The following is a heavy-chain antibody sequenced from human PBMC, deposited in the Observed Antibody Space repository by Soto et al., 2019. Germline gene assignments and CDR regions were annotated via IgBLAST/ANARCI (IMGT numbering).Heavy chain of an antibody. J-gene: IGHJ3*02. CDR3: ARATDAFDI. Sequence: QVQLQESGPGLVKPSETLSLTCTVSGGSISSYYWSWIRQPPGKGLEWIGYIYYSGSTNYNPSLKSRVTISVDTSKNQFSLKLSSVTAADTAVYYCARATDAFDIRGQGTMVTVSS. CDR2: IYYSGST. V-gene: IGHV4-59*01. CDR1: GGSISSYY.